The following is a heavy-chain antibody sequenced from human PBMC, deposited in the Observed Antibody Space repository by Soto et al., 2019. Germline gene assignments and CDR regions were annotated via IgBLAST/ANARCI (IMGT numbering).Heavy chain of an antibody. Sequence: TLSLTCTVSGSSISSGGYYWSWIRQHPGKGLEWIGYIYYSGSTYYNPSLKSRVTISVDTSKNQFSLKLSSVTAADTAVYYCARDLGTYSSSEYGMDVWGQGTTVTVSS. J-gene: IGHJ6*02. V-gene: IGHV4-31*03. D-gene: IGHD6-6*01. CDR2: IYYSGST. CDR1: GSSISSGGYY. CDR3: ARDLGTYSSSEYGMDV.